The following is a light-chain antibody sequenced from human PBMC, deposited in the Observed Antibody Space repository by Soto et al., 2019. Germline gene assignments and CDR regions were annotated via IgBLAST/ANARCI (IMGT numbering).Light chain of an antibody. CDR2: KAF. J-gene: IGKJ1*01. Sequence: DIQMTQSPSTLSASVGDRFTITCRASQNINKWLAWYQQRPGQAPKVLIYKAFTLESRVPSRFRGSGSGSGYTLTSTSLQPDDVATYYCQQYDTYSWTFGQGTKVDIK. CDR3: QQYDTYSWT. CDR1: QNINKW. V-gene: IGKV1-5*03.